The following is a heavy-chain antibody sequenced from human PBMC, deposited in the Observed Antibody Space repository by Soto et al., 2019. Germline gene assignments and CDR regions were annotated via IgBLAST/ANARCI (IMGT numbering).Heavy chain of an antibody. CDR1: GYPVTAYY. V-gene: IGHV1-2*02. CDR3: ARGGGVGVAGSAAFDM. D-gene: IGHD3-3*01. J-gene: IGHJ3*02. CDR2: INPATGAA. Sequence: QLHLVQSGAVVKKPGASVTVSCSASGYPVTAYYMHWVRQAPGRGLEWMGGINPATGAAKYTQTFPGRVTMTRETSTSTVFMELGGLTSEDTAVFYCARGGGVGVAGSAAFDMWGQGTLVTVSS.